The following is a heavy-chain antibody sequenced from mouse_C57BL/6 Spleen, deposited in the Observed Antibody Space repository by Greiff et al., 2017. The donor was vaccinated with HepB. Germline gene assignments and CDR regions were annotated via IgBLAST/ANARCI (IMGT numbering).Heavy chain of an antibody. CDR2: IYPGSGNT. J-gene: IGHJ3*01. D-gene: IGHD1-1*01. V-gene: IGHV1-76*01. CDR1: GYTFTDYY. Sequence: QVQLKQSGAELVRPGASVKLSCKASGYTFTDYYINWVKQRPGQGLEWIARIYPGSGNTYYNEKFKGKATLTAEKSSSTAYMQLSSLTSEDSAVYFCAREGGYYYGSSSFAYWGQGTLVTVSA. CDR3: AREGGYYYGSSSFAY.